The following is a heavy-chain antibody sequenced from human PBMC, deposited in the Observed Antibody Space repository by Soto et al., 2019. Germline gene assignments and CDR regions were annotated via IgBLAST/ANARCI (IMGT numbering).Heavy chain of an antibody. D-gene: IGHD4-17*01. V-gene: IGHV4-31*03. CDR2: IYYSGST. Sequence: PSETLSLTCTVSGGSISSGGYYWSWIRQHPGKGLEWIGYIYYSGSTYYNPSLKSRVTISVDTSKNQFSLKLSSVTAADTAVYYCARVPTTVTTNGFDYWGQGTLVTVSS. J-gene: IGHJ4*02. CDR1: GGSISSGGYY. CDR3: ARVPTTVTTNGFDY.